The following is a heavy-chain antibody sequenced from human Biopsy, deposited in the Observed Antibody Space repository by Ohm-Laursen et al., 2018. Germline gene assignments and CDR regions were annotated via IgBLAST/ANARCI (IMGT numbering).Heavy chain of an antibody. Sequence: GTLSLTCTVSGGSIGGGGDYWSWIRQPPGKGLEWIGYISDTGTTNYNPSLRGRVAMSVDTSKNQFSLQLTSVTAADTAMFFCARLFRLDDYWNDDPPDGFDVWGQGTMVTVSS. V-gene: IGHV4-61*08. CDR2: ISDTGTT. J-gene: IGHJ3*01. D-gene: IGHD3-3*01. CDR1: GGSIGGGGDY. CDR3: ARLFRLDDYWNDDPPDGFDV.